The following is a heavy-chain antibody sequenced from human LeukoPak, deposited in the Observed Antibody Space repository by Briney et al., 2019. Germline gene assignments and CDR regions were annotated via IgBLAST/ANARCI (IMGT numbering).Heavy chain of an antibody. V-gene: IGHV3-9*01. CDR3: AKDLGGSSWLEYHYYGMDV. CDR2: ISWNSGSI. Sequence: PGGSLRLSCAASGFTFDDYAMHWVRQAPGKGLEWVSGISWNSGSIGYADSVKGRFTISRDNAKNSLYLQMNSLRAEDTALYYCAKDLGGSSWLEYHYYGMDVWGQGTTVTVSS. CDR1: GFTFDDYA. D-gene: IGHD6-13*01. J-gene: IGHJ6*02.